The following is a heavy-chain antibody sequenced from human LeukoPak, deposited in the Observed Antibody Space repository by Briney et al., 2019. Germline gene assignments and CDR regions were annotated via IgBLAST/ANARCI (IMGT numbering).Heavy chain of an antibody. CDR1: GFTFSGYW. Sequence: GGSLRLSCAASGFTFSGYWMSWVRQAPGKGLEWVSAISGSGGSTYYADSVKGRFTISRDNSKNTLYLQMNSLRAEDTAVYYCAKDGIAAAGYFDYWGQGTLVTVSS. J-gene: IGHJ4*02. CDR3: AKDGIAAAGYFDY. D-gene: IGHD6-13*01. V-gene: IGHV3-23*01. CDR2: ISGSGGST.